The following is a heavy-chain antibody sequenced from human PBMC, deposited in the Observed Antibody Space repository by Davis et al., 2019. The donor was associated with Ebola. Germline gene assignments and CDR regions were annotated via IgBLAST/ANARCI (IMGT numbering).Heavy chain of an antibody. J-gene: IGHJ4*02. D-gene: IGHD3-3*01. V-gene: IGHV3-23*01. Sequence: GESLKISCAASGFTFTTYGIHWVRQAPGKGLEWVSAISGSGGSTYYADSVKGRFTISRDNSKNTLYLQMNSLRAEDTAVYYCAKDQPLYYDFWSGPFDYWGQGTLVTVSS. CDR3: AKDQPLYYDFWSGPFDY. CDR1: GFTFTTYG. CDR2: ISGSGGST.